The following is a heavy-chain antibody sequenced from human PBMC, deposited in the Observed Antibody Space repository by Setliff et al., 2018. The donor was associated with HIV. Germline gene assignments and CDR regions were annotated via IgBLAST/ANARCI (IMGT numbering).Heavy chain of an antibody. J-gene: IGHJ4*02. Sequence: SETLSLTCAVSGGSISGHYWSWIRQPPGMGLEWVGYIYYSGSTYSNPSLMSRATMSVDTSKNQFSLELRSVTVADTAVYYCARDNHGFPVDWGQGTLVTVSS. V-gene: IGHV4-59*11. CDR2: IYYSGST. D-gene: IGHD5-12*01. CDR3: ARDNHGFPVD. CDR1: GGSISGHY.